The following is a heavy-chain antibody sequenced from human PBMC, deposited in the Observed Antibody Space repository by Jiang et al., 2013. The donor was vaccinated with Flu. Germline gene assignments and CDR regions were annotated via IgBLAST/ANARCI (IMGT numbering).Heavy chain of an antibody. CDR1: GDSVSSNSAA. Sequence: GLVKPSQTLSLTCAISGDSVSSNSAAWNWIRQSPSRGLEWLGRTYYRSKWYNDYAVSVKSRITINPDTSKNQFSLQLNSVTPEDTAVYYCARELGRTSYYYYYGMDVWGQGTTVTVSS. D-gene: IGHD3-16*01. V-gene: IGHV6-1*01. CDR2: TYYRSKWYN. CDR3: ARELGRTSYYYYYGMDV. J-gene: IGHJ6*02.